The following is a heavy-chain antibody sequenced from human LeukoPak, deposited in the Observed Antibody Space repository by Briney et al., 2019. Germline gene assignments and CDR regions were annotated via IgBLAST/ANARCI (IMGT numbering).Heavy chain of an antibody. Sequence: GESLKISCKASGYIFTTYWIGWVRQMPGKGLEWMGIIYPDDSDTTYSPSFQGQVTISADKSISTAYLQWSSLKASDTAMYFCARLSGTYFEEFDYWGQGTLVTVSS. CDR2: IYPDDSDT. V-gene: IGHV5-51*01. CDR1: GYIFTTYW. CDR3: ARLSGTYFEEFDY. D-gene: IGHD1-26*01. J-gene: IGHJ4*02.